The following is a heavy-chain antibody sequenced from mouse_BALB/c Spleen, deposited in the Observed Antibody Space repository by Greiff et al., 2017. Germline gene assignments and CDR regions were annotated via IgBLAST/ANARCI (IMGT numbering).Heavy chain of an antibody. CDR1: GDSITSGY. Sequence: VQLQQSGPSLVKPSQTLSLTCSVTGDSITSGYWNWIRKFPGNKLEYMGYISYSGSTYYNPSLKSRISITRDTSKNQYYLQLNSVTTEDTATYYCARRQLGPLYYAMDYWGQGTSVTVSS. V-gene: IGHV3-8*02. CDR2: ISYSGST. D-gene: IGHD3-1*01. CDR3: ARRQLGPLYYAMDY. J-gene: IGHJ4*01.